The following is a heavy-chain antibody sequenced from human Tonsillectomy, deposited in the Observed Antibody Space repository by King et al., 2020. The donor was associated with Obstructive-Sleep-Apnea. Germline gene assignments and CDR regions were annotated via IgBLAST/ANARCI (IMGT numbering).Heavy chain of an antibody. J-gene: IGHJ5*02. CDR3: TTDGCSSTSCYDNWFDP. V-gene: IGHV3-15*01. D-gene: IGHD2-2*01. CDR1: GFTFSNAW. CDR2: IKSKTDGGTT. Sequence: QLVQSGGGLVKPGGSLRLSCAASGFTFSNAWMSWGRQAPGKGLEWGGRIKSKTDGGTTDYAAPVTGRFIILRDDSKNTLYLQMNSPKTEDTAVYYCTTDGCSSTSCYDNWFDPWGQGTLVTVSS.